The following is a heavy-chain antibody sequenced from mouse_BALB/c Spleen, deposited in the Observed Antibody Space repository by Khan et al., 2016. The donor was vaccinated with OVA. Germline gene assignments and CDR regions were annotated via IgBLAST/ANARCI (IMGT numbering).Heavy chain of an antibody. V-gene: IGHV1S81*02. J-gene: IGHJ3*01. CDR2: INPSNGGT. CDR3: TRSGWAAFAY. CDR1: GYTFTRYY. D-gene: IGHD1-1*02. Sequence: QVQLQQPGAELVKPGASVKLSCKASGYTFTRYYIYWVKQRPGQGLEWIGGINPSNGGTYFNVKFESKATLTVDKSSSTAFMQVSSLTSEDSAVYYCTRSGWAAFAYWGQGTLVTVSA.